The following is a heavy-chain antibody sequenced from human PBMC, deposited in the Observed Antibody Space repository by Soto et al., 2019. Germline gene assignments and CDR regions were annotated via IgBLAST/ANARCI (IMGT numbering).Heavy chain of an antibody. CDR2: INAGYGNT. CDR3: ARDTGDATFDF. J-gene: IGHJ4*02. V-gene: IGHV1-3*01. CDR1: GYTFSSYA. Sequence: QVHLVQSGAEVRKPGASVKVSCKASGYTFSSYAMHWVRQAPGQRLEWMGWINAGYGNTKSSQKFQDRVTISRDTSAGTAYMELASLRSEDTAVYYCARDTGDATFDFWGQGTLVTVSA. D-gene: IGHD7-27*01.